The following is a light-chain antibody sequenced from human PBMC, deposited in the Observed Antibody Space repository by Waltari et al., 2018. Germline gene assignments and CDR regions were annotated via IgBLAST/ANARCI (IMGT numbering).Light chain of an antibody. CDR1: QSLGKNY. Sequence: IVLTQSPGTLSLSPGDRASLSCKASQSLGKNYLAWYQHKPVQAPRLLIYGASSRAADNPDGLGGSGSGTDFTLTISRLEPEDFAVYYCQQYTSSVLYTFGQGTKLEIK. V-gene: IGKV3-20*01. J-gene: IGKJ2*01. CDR3: QQYTSSVLYT. CDR2: GAS.